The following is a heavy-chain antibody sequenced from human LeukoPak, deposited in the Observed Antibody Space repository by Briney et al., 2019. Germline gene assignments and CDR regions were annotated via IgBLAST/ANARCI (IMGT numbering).Heavy chain of an antibody. CDR2: IRYDATGQ. J-gene: IGHJ4*02. CDR3: AKIGPIVGDVMYF. CDR1: GFTFISYG. Sequence: GGSLRLSCAASGFTFISYGLHWVRQAPGKGLEWVAFIRYDATGQYYADSVTGRFTISRDNSKSMLYLQMNSLRPEDTAMYYCAKIGPIVGDVMYFWGPGTLVTVSS. V-gene: IGHV3-30*02. D-gene: IGHD1-26*01.